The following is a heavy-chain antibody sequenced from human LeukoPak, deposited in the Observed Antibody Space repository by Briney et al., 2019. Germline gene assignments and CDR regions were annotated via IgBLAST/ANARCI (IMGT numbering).Heavy chain of an antibody. CDR1: GGSISSYY. CDR2: IYYSGST. CDR3: AREVMTTVTPPSFDP. D-gene: IGHD4-17*01. V-gene: IGHV4-59*12. J-gene: IGHJ5*02. Sequence: SETLSLTCTVSGGSISSYYWSWIRQPPGKGLEWIGYIYYSGSTNYNPSLKSRVTISVDTPKNQFSLNLSSVTAADTAVYYCAREVMTTVTPPSFDPWGQGTLVTVSS.